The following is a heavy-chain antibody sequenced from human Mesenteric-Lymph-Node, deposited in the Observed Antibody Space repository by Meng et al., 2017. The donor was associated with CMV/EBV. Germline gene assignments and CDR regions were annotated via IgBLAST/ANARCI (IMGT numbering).Heavy chain of an antibody. Sequence: GESLRISCAASGFTFSSYGMHWVRQAPGKGLEWVAVIWYDGSNKYYADSVKGRFTISRDNSKNTLYLQMNSLRAEDTAVYYCARGYSFGYRIDYWGQGTLVTVSS. CDR3: ARGYSFGYRIDY. D-gene: IGHD5-18*01. CDR1: GFTFSSYG. V-gene: IGHV3-33*01. J-gene: IGHJ4*02. CDR2: IWYDGSNK.